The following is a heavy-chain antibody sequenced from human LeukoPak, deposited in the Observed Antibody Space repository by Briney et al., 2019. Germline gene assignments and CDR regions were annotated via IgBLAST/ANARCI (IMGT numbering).Heavy chain of an antibody. CDR3: ARDGGYCEGITCPGDL. CDR2: IDRDGTTK. CDR1: GFTVGTYW. V-gene: IGHV3-7*03. D-gene: IGHD2-15*01. Sequence: GGSLRLSCAASGFTVGTYWMSWVRQAPGKRLEWVANIDRDGTTKFYLDSLEGRFTISRDNAKNSLYLQGNSLRVEDTAVYYCARDGGYCEGITCPGDLWGQGALVAVSS. J-gene: IGHJ5*02.